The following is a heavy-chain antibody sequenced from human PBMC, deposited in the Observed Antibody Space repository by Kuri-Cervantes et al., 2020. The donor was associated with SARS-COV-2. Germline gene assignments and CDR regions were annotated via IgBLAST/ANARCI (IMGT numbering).Heavy chain of an antibody. V-gene: IGHV4-39*01. CDR2: IFYSGST. J-gene: IGHJ4*02. D-gene: IGHD3-22*01. CDR1: GGSINISGYF. Sequence: SETLSLTCTVPGGSINISGYFWGWIRQSPGKGLEWIGSIFYSGSTSYNPSLGSRGTISIDTSRNLFSLSLSSVTAADTSLYFCARQRDSQFDYWGQGTLVTVSS. CDR3: ARQRDSQFDY.